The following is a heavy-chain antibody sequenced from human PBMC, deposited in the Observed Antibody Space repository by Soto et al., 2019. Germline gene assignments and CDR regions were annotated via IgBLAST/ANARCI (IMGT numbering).Heavy chain of an antibody. CDR2: IYWDDDK. V-gene: IGHV2-5*02. D-gene: IGHD4-17*01. CDR3: AHAGDYDLLTFDH. CDR1: GFSLSTYHMG. J-gene: IGHJ4*02. Sequence: QITSKESGPTLVRPAQTLTLTCDFSGFSLSTYHMGVAWIRQPPGKALEWLALIYWDDDKRYSPSLKDRLAISKDTSSNQVVLTITNMDPGDTATYFCAHAGDYDLLTFDHWGPGTLVTVSS.